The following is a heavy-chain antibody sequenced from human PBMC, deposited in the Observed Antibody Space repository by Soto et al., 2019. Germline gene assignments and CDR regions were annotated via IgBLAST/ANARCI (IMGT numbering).Heavy chain of an antibody. Sequence: GRSLRLSYAASGFTFSSYAMSWVRQAPGKGLEWVSAISGSGGSTYYADSVKGRFTISRDNSKHTLYLQMNSLRAEDTAVYYCAKANLMYCSGGSCYLYWGQGNLVTVS. CDR3: AKANLMYCSGGSCYLY. J-gene: IGHJ4*02. CDR1: GFTFSSYA. CDR2: ISGSGGST. D-gene: IGHD2-15*01. V-gene: IGHV3-23*01.